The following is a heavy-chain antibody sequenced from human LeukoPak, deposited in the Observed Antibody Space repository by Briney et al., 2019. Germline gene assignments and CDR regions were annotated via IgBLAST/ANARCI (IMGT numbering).Heavy chain of an antibody. J-gene: IGHJ4*02. V-gene: IGHV3-23*01. Sequence: GGSLRLSCAGSGFTFRNYAMTWARQAPGKGLEWVSIISDSGGDTKHADSVKGRFTISRDNSKNTLYLQMNSLRAEDTAVYYCARAGGSEGGYSYGYYYFDYWGQGTLVTVSS. CDR2: ISDSGGDT. CDR1: GFTFRNYA. D-gene: IGHD5-18*01. CDR3: ARAGGSEGGYSYGYYYFDY.